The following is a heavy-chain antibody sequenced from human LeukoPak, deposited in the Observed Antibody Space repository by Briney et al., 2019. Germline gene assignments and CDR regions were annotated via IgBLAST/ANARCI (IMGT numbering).Heavy chain of an antibody. V-gene: IGHV1-18*01. J-gene: IGHJ4*02. D-gene: IGHD3-3*01. CDR1: GYTFTSYG. CDR3: ARDYAFWSAPDS. CDR2: ISAYNGNT. Sequence: ASVKFSCKASGYTFTSYGISWVRQAPGQGLEWMGWISAYNGNTNYAQKLQGRVTMTTDTSTSTASRELRSLTSDDTAVYYCARDYAFWSAPDSWGQGTLVTVSS.